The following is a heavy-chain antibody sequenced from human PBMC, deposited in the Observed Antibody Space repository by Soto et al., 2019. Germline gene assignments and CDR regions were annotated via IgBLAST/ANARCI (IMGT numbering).Heavy chain of an antibody. CDR3: AREDRDRETGLVPAAIDGMDV. Sequence: ASVKVSCKASGYTFTGYYMHWVRQAPGQGLEWMGWINPNSGGTKYAQKFQGWVTMTRDTSISTAYMELSRLRSDDAAVYYCAREDRDRETGLVPAAIDGMDVWGQ. CDR1: GYTFTGYY. J-gene: IGHJ6*02. V-gene: IGHV1-2*04. CDR2: INPNSGGT. D-gene: IGHD2-2*01.